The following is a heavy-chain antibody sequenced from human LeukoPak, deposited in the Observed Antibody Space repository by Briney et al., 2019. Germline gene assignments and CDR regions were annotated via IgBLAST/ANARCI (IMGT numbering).Heavy chain of an antibody. Sequence: PGGSLRLSCAASGFTYSTYAMACVRRAPGKGLEWVSTISGSGRSPYYADSVKGRFTISRDNSNNTLFLQMNSLRVEDTAVYYCAKDTPGGRPVAAAVSDYWGQGTLLTVSS. J-gene: IGHJ4*02. D-gene: IGHD6-13*01. CDR1: GFTYSTYA. CDR3: AKDTPGGRPVAAAVSDY. CDR2: ISGSGRSP. V-gene: IGHV3-23*01.